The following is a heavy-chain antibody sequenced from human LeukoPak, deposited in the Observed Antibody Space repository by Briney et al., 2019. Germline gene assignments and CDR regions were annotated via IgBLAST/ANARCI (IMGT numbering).Heavy chain of an antibody. CDR1: GFIFTKYA. CDR3: AKGAGYSYGFHFDY. CDR2: ISGGSGST. D-gene: IGHD5-18*01. Sequence: GGSLRLSCAASGFIFTKYAMSWVRQAPGRAVEGVSTISGGSGSTYYADSVKGRFTISRDNSKNTLYLQMNSLRAEDTALYYCAKGAGYSYGFHFDYWGQGTLVTVSS. V-gene: IGHV3-23*01. J-gene: IGHJ4*02.